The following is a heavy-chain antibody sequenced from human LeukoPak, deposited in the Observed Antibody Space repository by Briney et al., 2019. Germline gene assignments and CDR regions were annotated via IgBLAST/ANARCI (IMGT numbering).Heavy chain of an antibody. Sequence: SQTLSLTCAISGDSVSSNSAAWNWIRQSPSRGLEWLGRTYYRSKWYNDYAVSVKSRITINPDTSKNQFSLQLNSVTPEDTAVYYCARDDFCSSTSCSAAGHYYYGRYVWGQGTTVTVSS. CDR1: GDSVSSNSAA. D-gene: IGHD2-2*01. CDR3: ARDDFCSSTSCSAAGHYYYGRYV. V-gene: IGHV6-1*01. J-gene: IGHJ6*02. CDR2: TYYRSKWYN.